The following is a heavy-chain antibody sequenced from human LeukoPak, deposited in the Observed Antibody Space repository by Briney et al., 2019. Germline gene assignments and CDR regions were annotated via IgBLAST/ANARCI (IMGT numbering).Heavy chain of an antibody. V-gene: IGHV3-11*04. CDR2: ITNTGFTT. CDR3: ARNLGWSSGETCYYFDP. CDR1: GFTFSDFY. Sequence: PGGSLRLSCAASGFTFSDFYMSWIRQSPGKGLEWISYITNTGFTTHYADSVKGRFTISRDNARNSLYLQMDSLRAEDTATYYCARNLGWSSGETCYYFDPWGQGTLVTVSS. J-gene: IGHJ5*02. D-gene: IGHD2-15*01.